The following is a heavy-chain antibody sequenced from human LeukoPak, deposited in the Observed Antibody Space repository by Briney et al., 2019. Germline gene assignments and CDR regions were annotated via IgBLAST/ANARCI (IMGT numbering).Heavy chain of an antibody. CDR3: AKGRYYYDSSGYHDY. CDR2: IWYDGSNK. J-gene: IGHJ4*01. CDR1: GFTFSSYG. D-gene: IGHD3-22*01. V-gene: IGHV3-33*06. Sequence: TGGSLRLSCAASGFTFSSYGMHWVRQAPGKGLEWVAVIWYDGSNKYYADSVKGRFTISRDNSKNTLYLQMNSLRAEDTAVYYCAKGRYYYDSSGYHDYWGHGTLVTVSS.